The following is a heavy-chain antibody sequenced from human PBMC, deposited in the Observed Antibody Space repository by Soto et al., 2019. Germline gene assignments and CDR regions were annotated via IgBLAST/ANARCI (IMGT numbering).Heavy chain of an antibody. CDR3: ARRIALSGTAGAPGD. V-gene: IGHV4-4*02. D-gene: IGHD6-19*01. J-gene: IGHJ4*02. CDR1: RGSVSSNNW. Sequence: QVQLQESGPGLVKPSGTLSLTCGVSRGSVSSNNWWTWVRQPPGKGLEWIGEIYQTGTTNYTPSLQSRATVSLDKSNNHFSLKLNSVTAADTAVYYCARRIALSGTAGAPGDWGQGTLVIVSS. CDR2: IYQTGTT.